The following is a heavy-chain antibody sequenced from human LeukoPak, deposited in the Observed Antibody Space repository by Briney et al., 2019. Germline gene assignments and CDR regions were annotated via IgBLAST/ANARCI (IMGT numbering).Heavy chain of an antibody. CDR3: ARGRRFVHYGMDV. V-gene: IGHV4-30-2*01. Sequence: PSETLSLTCTVSGGSISSGDYYWSWIRQHPGKGLEWIGYIYHSGSTYYNPSLKSRVTISVDRSKNQFSLKLSSVTAADTAVYYCARGRRFVHYGMDVWGQGTTVTVSS. J-gene: IGHJ6*02. D-gene: IGHD2-8*01. CDR2: IYHSGST. CDR1: GGSISSGDYY.